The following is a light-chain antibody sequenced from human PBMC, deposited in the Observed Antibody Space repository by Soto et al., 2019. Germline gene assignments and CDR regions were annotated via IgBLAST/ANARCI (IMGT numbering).Light chain of an antibody. Sequence: DIQMTQSPSSLSASVGDRVTITCRASQSISSYLNWYQQKPGKAPKLLIYAASSLQSGVPSRFSGSGSGTDFTLTIGSLQPEDFATYYCPQSYSTPPSFGQGTKLEIK. J-gene: IGKJ2*01. CDR2: AAS. CDR3: PQSYSTPPS. CDR1: QSISSY. V-gene: IGKV1-39*01.